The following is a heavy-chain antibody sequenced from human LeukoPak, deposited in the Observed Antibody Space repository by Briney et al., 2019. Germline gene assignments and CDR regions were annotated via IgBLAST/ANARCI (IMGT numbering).Heavy chain of an antibody. CDR2: MSGSGYYS. CDR3: AKMEGQRLYDYCMDV. CDR1: GFAFSNFA. J-gene: IGHJ6*03. D-gene: IGHD3-3*01. Sequence: GGSLRLSCAASGFAFSNFAMSWVRQAPGKGLEWVSAMSGSGYYSYYVESVKGRFTISRDNSKNTLYLHMNSLRADDTAVYYCAKMEGQRLYDYCMDVWGRGTTVTVSS. V-gene: IGHV3-23*01.